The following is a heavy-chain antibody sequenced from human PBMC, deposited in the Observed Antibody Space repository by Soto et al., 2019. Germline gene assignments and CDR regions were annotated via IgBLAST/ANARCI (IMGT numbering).Heavy chain of an antibody. D-gene: IGHD3-10*01. CDR1: GGSISSYY. V-gene: IGHV4-59*12. CDR3: AREYGSGYYAFDI. CDR2: IYYSGST. J-gene: IGHJ3*02. Sequence: QVQLQESGPGLVKPSETLSLTCTVSGGSISSYYWSWIRQPPGKGLEWIGYIYYSGSTNYNPSLKSRVTISVDTSKNQFSLKLSSVTAADTAVYYCAREYGSGYYAFDIWGQGTMVTVSS.